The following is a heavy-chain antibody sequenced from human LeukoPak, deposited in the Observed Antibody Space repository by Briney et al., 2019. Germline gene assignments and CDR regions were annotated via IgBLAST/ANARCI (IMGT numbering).Heavy chain of an antibody. CDR1: GYTFTSYY. Sequence: ASVKVSCKASGYTFTSYYMHWVRQAPGQGLEWMGIINPSGGSTSYAQKFQGRVTMTRDMSTSTVYMELSSLRSEDTAVYYCARAGGSYYDSSGYQIYWGQGTLVTVSS. D-gene: IGHD3-22*01. CDR3: ARAGGSYYDSSGYQIY. V-gene: IGHV1-46*01. CDR2: INPSGGST. J-gene: IGHJ4*02.